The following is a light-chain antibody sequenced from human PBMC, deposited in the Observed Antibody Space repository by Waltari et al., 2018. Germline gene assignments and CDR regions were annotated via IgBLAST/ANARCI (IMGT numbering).Light chain of an antibody. CDR2: GAS. CDR1: QSVISI. Sequence: EIVMTQSPATLSVSPGERATLSRRASQSVISILAWYQQKPGQAPRLLIYGASTRATGIPARFSGSGSGTEFTLTISSLQSEDFAVYYCQQYNNWPPFTFGPGTKVDIK. V-gene: IGKV3-15*01. CDR3: QQYNNWPPFT. J-gene: IGKJ3*01.